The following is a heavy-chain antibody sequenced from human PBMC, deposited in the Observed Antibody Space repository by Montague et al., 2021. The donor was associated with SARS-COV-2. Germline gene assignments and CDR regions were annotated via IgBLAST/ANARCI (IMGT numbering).Heavy chain of an antibody. D-gene: IGHD6-25*01. CDR2: IYCSGST. V-gene: IGHV4-39*02. Sequence: SETLSLTCTVSGGSITIYNHYWTWIRQPPGKGLEWIGSIYCSGSTYYNPSLESRVTMSADTSKYQFFLRVTSVTAADTAVYYCARGKRLPGNYYFDYWGQGFLVTVSS. CDR3: ARGKRLPGNYYFDY. CDR1: GGSITIYNHY. J-gene: IGHJ4*02.